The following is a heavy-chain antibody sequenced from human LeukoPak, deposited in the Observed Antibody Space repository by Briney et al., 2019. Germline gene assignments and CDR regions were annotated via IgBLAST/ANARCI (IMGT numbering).Heavy chain of an antibody. V-gene: IGHV1-46*01. D-gene: IGHD6-19*01. J-gene: IGHJ4*02. CDR1: GYTFTSYY. CDR3: ATQYSSGWYLSC. CDR2: INPSGGST. Sequence: ASVKVSCKASGYTFTSYYMHWVRQAPGQGLEWMGIINPSGGSTGYAQKFQGRVTMTRDTSTSTVYMELSSLRSEDTAVYYCATQYSSGWYLSCWGQGTLVTVSS.